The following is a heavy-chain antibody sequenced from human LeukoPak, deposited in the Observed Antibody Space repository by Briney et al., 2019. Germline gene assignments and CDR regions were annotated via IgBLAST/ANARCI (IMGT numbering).Heavy chain of an antibody. J-gene: IGHJ4*02. Sequence: ASVKVSCKASGGTFSSYAISWVRQAPGQGLEWMGTIIPIVGIANYAQKFQGRVTITADKLTSTAYMELSSLRSEDTAVYYCARDGEMATIYFDYWGQGTLVTVSS. CDR2: IIPIVGIA. CDR3: ARDGEMATIYFDY. CDR1: GGTFSSYA. D-gene: IGHD5-24*01. V-gene: IGHV1-69*04.